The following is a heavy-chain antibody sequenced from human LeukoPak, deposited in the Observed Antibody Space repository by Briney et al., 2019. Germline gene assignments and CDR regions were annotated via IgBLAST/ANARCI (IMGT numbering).Heavy chain of an antibody. V-gene: IGHV3-21*06. CDR3: ARVKAGATLENFYYSCMDV. CDR1: GFAFSTYS. Sequence: GGSLRLSCAASGFAFSTYSMNWVRQAPGKGLEWVSSITSVSSSIKYADSLKGRFTISRDNAKNLLYLQMNSLRAEDTAVYFCARVKAGATLENFYYSCMDVWGKGTTVTVSS. D-gene: IGHD1/OR15-1a*01. CDR2: ITSVSSSI. J-gene: IGHJ6*03.